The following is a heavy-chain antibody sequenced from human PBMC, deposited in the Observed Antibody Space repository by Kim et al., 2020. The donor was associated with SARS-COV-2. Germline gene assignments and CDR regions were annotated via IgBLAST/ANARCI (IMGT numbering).Heavy chain of an antibody. CDR3: ARDYTAIATSVVNIYYYYYYGMDV. CDR2: INTNTGNP. D-gene: IGHD3-22*01. J-gene: IGHJ6*02. V-gene: IGHV7-4-1*02. CDR1: GYTFTSYA. Sequence: ASVKVSCKASGYTFTSYAMNWVRQAPGQGLEWMGWINTNTGNPTYAQGFTGRFVFSLDTSVSTAYLQISSLKAEDTAVYYCARDYTAIATSVVNIYYYYYYGMDVWGQGTTVTVSS.